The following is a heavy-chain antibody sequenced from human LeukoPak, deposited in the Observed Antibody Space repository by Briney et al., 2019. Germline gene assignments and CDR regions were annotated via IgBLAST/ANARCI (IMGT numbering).Heavy chain of an antibody. CDR3: ARSAGGTVDY. Sequence: SQTLSLTCAISGDSVASNNDAWNWGRQSPSGGLEWLGRTYYRSKWYNDYAVSVKGRITINPDTSRNQFSLHLNSVTPEDSAVYYCARSAGGTVDYWGQGALVTVSS. CDR2: TYYRSKWYN. J-gene: IGHJ4*02. V-gene: IGHV6-1*01. D-gene: IGHD6-13*01. CDR1: GDSVASNNDA.